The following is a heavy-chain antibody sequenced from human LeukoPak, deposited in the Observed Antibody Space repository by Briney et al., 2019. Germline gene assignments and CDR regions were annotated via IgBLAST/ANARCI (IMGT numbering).Heavy chain of an antibody. V-gene: IGHV3-23*01. Sequence: GGSLRLSCAASGFTFSTFAMIWVRQPPGKGLEWVSSISPSGGEIHYADSVRGRFTISRDNSKSTLSLQMNSLRAEDTAIYYCVTYRQVMLPFEAWGQGTLVTVSS. CDR2: ISPSGGEI. CDR3: VTYRQVMLPFEA. CDR1: GFTFSTFA. J-gene: IGHJ5*02. D-gene: IGHD5-18*01.